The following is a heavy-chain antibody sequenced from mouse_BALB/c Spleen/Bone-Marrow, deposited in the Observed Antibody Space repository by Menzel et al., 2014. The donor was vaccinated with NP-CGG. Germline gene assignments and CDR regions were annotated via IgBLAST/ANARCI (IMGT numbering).Heavy chain of an antibody. J-gene: IGHJ3*01. CDR2: IYPGDGST. D-gene: IGHD3-1*01. V-gene: IGHV1S56*01. CDR3: ARSGVSSGYGFAY. Sequence: QVQLKQSGPELVKPGALVKISCKASGYTFTSYDINWVKQRPGPGLEWIGWIYPGDGSTKYNEKFKGKATLTADKSPSTADMQLSSLTSENSAVYFCARSGVSSGYGFAYWGQGTLVTVSA. CDR1: GYTFTSYD.